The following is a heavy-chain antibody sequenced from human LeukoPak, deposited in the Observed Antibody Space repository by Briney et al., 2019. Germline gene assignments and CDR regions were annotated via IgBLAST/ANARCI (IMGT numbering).Heavy chain of an antibody. V-gene: IGHV3-33*03. D-gene: IGHD1-26*01. CDR2: IWHDGSRT. CDR1: GFTFDKYG. CDR3: AGAISKGAGIDS. Sequence: PGGSLRLSCATSGFTFDKYGIHWVRQAPGKGLEWVAVIWHDGSRTHYADSLKGRFTIPRDNSKDTAFLQMNSLTVEDTATYYCAGAISKGAGIDSWGQGTLVTVSS. J-gene: IGHJ4*02.